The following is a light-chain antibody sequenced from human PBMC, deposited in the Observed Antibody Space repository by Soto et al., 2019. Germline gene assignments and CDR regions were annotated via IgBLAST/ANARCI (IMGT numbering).Light chain of an antibody. V-gene: IGLV2-14*03. CDR3: SSYASSRTLI. J-gene: IGLJ2*01. CDR2: DVD. CDR1: SSDIGDHNY. Sequence: QPASVSGSPGQSITISCTGTSSDIGDHNYVSWYQHHPGKAPKLMIFDVDNRPSGVSNRFSGSKSGNTASLTISGLQADDEADYYCSSYASSRTLIFGGGTKLTVL.